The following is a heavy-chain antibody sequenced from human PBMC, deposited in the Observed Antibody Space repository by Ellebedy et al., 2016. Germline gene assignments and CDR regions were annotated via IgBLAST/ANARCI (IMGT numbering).Heavy chain of an antibody. J-gene: IGHJ4*02. CDR3: ARDLGYYGSGSYYNVDY. CDR1: GFTFSSYW. CDR2: ISSSSSYI. Sequence: ETLSLTCAASGFTFSSYWMHWVRQAPGKGLEWVSSISSSSSYIYYADSVKGRFTISRDNAKNSLYLQMNSLRDEDTAVYYCARDLGYYGSGSYYNVDYWGQGTLVTVSS. D-gene: IGHD3-10*01. V-gene: IGHV3-21*01.